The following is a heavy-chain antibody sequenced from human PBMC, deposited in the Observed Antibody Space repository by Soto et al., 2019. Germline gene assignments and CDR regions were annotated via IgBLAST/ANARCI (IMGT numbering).Heavy chain of an antibody. CDR2: IVPQFRTS. J-gene: IGHJ6*02. V-gene: IGHV1-69*06. D-gene: IGHD2-21*01. Sequence: ASVKVSFKASGGSFSSYAISWVRQAPGQGLEWMGGIVPQFRTSKYAQKFQGRATITADKSTNTAYMELRSLRSEDTAVYYCVRIVVPGFGSYYGTDVWGQGTTVTVSS. CDR3: VRIVVPGFGSYYGTDV. CDR1: GGSFSSYA.